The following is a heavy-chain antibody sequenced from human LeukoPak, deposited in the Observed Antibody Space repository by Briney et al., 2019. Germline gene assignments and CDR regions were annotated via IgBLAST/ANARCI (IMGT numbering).Heavy chain of an antibody. CDR3: ARRGGANWFDP. D-gene: IGHD3-10*01. CDR1: GASISSNIYY. J-gene: IGHJ5*02. CDR2: IYSGRT. V-gene: IGHV4-39*01. Sequence: PSETLSLTCTVSGASISSNIYYWGWIRQPPGKGLEWIGSIYSGRTYYNPSLKSRVTISVDTSKNQFSLKLSSVTAAATAVCYCARRGGANWFDPWGQGTLVTVSS.